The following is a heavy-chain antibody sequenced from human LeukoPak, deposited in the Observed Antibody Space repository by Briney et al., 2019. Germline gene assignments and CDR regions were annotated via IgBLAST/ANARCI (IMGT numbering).Heavy chain of an antibody. CDR2: IKHDGSEK. CDR3: ARERLAAFDL. J-gene: IGHJ3*01. Sequence: GGSLRLSCAASGFTFSNYWMSWLRQAPGKGLEWLINIKHDGSEKYYVDSVKGRFTISRDNAKNSLYLQMNSLRAEDTAVYYCARERLAAFDLWGHGTLVIVSS. V-gene: IGHV3-7*04. CDR1: GFTFSNYW.